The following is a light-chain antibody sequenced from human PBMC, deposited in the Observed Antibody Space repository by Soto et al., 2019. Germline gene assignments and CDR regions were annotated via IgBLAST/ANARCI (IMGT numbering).Light chain of an antibody. CDR1: SSDVGGYNY. V-gene: IGLV2-14*01. CDR3: SSYTSSSTSYV. Sequence: QSALTQPASVSGSPGQSITISCTGTSSDVGGYNYVSWFQQHPGKATKLMIYEVNNRSSGVSDRFFGSKSGNTASLTISGLQAEDEANYFCSSYTSSSTSYVFGTGTKLTVL. J-gene: IGLJ1*01. CDR2: EVN.